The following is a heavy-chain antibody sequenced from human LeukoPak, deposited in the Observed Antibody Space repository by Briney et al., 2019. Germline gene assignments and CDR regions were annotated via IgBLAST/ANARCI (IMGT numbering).Heavy chain of an antibody. D-gene: IGHD2-21*02. CDR1: GYTFTGYY. CDR2: INTNSGGT. J-gene: IGHJ4*02. V-gene: IGHV1-2*06. Sequence: ASVKVSCKASGYTFTGYYMHWVRQAPGQGLEWMGRINTNSGGTNYAQKFQGRVTMTRDTSISTAYMELSRLRSDDTAVYYCARVAIYCGGDCYSDYWGQGTLVTVSS. CDR3: ARVAIYCGGDCYSDY.